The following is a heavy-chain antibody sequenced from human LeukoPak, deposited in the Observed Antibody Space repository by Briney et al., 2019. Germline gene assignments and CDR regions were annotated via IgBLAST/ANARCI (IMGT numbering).Heavy chain of an antibody. D-gene: IGHD6-19*01. CDR1: GVSIRSGGYS. CDR2: IYYSGST. V-gene: IGHV4-30-4*07. CDR3: TRGRESGYSSGWPGSLKY. Sequence: PSETLSLTCAVSGVSIRSGGYSWSWIRQPPGKGLEWIGYIYYSGSTYYNPSLKSRVTISVDTSKNQFSLKLSSVTAADTAVYYCTRGRESGYSSGWPGSLKYWGQGTLVTVSS. J-gene: IGHJ4*02.